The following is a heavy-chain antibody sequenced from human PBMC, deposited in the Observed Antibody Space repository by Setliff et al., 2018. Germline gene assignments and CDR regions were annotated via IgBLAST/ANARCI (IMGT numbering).Heavy chain of an antibody. CDR3: ARFLDPRDGYQNSPGFDF. J-gene: IGHJ4*02. D-gene: IGHD2-21*01. V-gene: IGHV4-59*01. Sequence: ASETLSLTCTVYGGSISTFYWSWIRQSPEKGLEWIAYIHYSGSTNQNPSLKSRVTISLDTPKNQFSLKLSYMTAAGTAVYYCARFLDPRDGYQNSPGFDFWGQGALVTVSS. CDR2: IHYSGST. CDR1: GGSISTFY.